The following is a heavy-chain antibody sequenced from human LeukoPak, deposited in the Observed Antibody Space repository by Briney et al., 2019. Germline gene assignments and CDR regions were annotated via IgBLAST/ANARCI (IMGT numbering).Heavy chain of an antibody. V-gene: IGHV3-30*18. D-gene: IGHD6-13*01. Sequence: GGSLRLSCAASGFTFSSYGMHWVRQAPGKGLEWVAVISYDGSNKYYADSVKGRFTISRDNSKNTLYLQMNSLRAEDTAVYYCAKGPHRYSSSWYYYGMDVWGQGTTVTVSS. CDR1: GFTFSSYG. J-gene: IGHJ6*02. CDR2: ISYDGSNK. CDR3: AKGPHRYSSSWYYYGMDV.